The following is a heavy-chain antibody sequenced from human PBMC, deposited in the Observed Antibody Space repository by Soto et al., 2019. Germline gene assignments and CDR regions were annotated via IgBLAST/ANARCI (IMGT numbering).Heavy chain of an antibody. J-gene: IGHJ6*02. CDR3: ARDQERQQIGGNYYYGRDV. Sequence: QVQLVQSGAEVKKPGSSVTVSCKASGGTFGNSAISWVRQAPGQGLEWMGGIMPIFPTPDYAQKFQGRVTITAGEATSTAYMELTSRRSEDTAVYDCARDQERQQIGGNYYYGRDVWGQGTTVTV. D-gene: IGHD1-1*01. CDR2: IMPIFPTP. V-gene: IGHV1-69*12. CDR1: GGTFGNSA.